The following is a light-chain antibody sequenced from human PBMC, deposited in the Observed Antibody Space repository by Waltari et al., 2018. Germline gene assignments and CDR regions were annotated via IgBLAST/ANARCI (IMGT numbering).Light chain of an antibody. V-gene: IGKV1-5*01. J-gene: IGKJ1*01. CDR1: QSISRR. CDR2: DAS. Sequence: DIQMTQSPSTLSASVGDRVTIPCRASQSISRRLAWYQQKPGKAPKLLIYDASSLESGVPSRFRGSGSATEFTLTISSLQPDDFATYYCQQYDNYSPTTFGQGTKVEIK. CDR3: QQYDNYSPTT.